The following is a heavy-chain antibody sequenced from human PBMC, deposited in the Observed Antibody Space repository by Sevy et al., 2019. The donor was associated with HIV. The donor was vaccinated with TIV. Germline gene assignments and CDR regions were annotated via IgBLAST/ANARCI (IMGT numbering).Heavy chain of an antibody. Sequence: GGSLRLSCAASGFTLGSYTMNWVRQAPGEGLESVASISATGGSTYYADSVKGRFTISRDVSKGLLYLQMNSLTAEDTAIFYCAKTLQKLPFHPHYFDYWGQGTLVTVSS. CDR3: AKTLQKLPFHPHYFDY. V-gene: IGHV3-23*01. CDR1: GFTLGSYT. J-gene: IGHJ4*02. D-gene: IGHD2-21*02. CDR2: ISATGGST.